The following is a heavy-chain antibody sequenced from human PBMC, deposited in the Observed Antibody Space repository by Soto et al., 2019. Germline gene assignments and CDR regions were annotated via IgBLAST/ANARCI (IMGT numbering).Heavy chain of an antibody. CDR3: AKADGQQWLIPHLDN. D-gene: IGHD6-19*01. CDR2: ISGCGGSA. V-gene: IGHV3-23*01. CDR1: GFNFKKFA. Sequence: EVQLLESGGGVVQPGGSLRLSCVASGFNFKKFAMAWVRQAAGEGLERVSGISGCGGSASYEDSVKGRFSIARDDSKNTVSLQLNSLRVEDTAQYYCAKADGQQWLIPHLDNWGQGTLVTVS. J-gene: IGHJ4*02.